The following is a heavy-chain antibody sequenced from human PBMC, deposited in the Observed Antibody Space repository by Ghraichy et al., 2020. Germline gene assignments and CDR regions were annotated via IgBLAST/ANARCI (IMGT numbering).Heavy chain of an antibody. V-gene: IGHV4-39*01. CDR1: GGSISSSSYY. J-gene: IGHJ4*02. CDR3: ARLAPRVKAAAGIIDY. Sequence: SETLSLTCTVSGGSISSSSYYWGWIRQPPGKGLEWIGSIYYSGSTYYNPSLKSRVTISVDTSKNQFSLKLSSVTAADTAVYYCARLAPRVKAAAGIIDYWGQGTLVTVSS. D-gene: IGHD6-13*01. CDR2: IYYSGST.